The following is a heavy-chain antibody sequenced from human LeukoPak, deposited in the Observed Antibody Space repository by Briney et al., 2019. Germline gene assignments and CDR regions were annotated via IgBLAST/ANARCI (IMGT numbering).Heavy chain of an antibody. CDR1: GFTFSSYV. Sequence: GGSLRLSCAASGFTFSSYVLSWVRQAPGKGLQWVSTISGSGGSTYYADSVKGRFTISRDNSKNTLYLQMSSLRAEDTAVYYCARERYSYLDYWGQGTLVTVSS. V-gene: IGHV3-23*01. CDR3: ARERYSYLDY. CDR2: ISGSGGST. D-gene: IGHD1-1*01. J-gene: IGHJ4*02.